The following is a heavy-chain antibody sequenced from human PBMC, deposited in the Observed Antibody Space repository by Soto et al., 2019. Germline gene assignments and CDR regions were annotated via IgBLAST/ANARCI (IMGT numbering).Heavy chain of an antibody. CDR2: INAGSGNT. V-gene: IGHV1-3*01. CDR3: ARVPLNWNYDDYYYMDV. J-gene: IGHJ6*03. Sequence: ASVKVSCKASGYTSTNYGMHWVRQAPGQRLEWMGWINAGSGNTKYSQKFQGRVTITRDTSASTAYMELSSLRSEDTAVYYCARVPLNWNYDDYYYMDVWGKGTTVTVSS. CDR1: GYTSTNYG. D-gene: IGHD1-7*01.